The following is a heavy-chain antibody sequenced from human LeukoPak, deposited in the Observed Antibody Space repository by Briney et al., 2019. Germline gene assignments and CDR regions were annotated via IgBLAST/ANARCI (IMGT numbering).Heavy chain of an antibody. Sequence: GESLKISCQGSGYSFSSYWIGWVRLMRGKGLEWMGIIYPGDSDTRYSPSFQGQVTISADKSISTAYLQWSSLKASDTAMYYCARSGDHYYFDYWGQGTLVTVSS. V-gene: IGHV5-51*01. CDR1: GYSFSSYW. CDR3: ARSGDHYYFDY. CDR2: IYPGDSDT. D-gene: IGHD4-17*01. J-gene: IGHJ4*02.